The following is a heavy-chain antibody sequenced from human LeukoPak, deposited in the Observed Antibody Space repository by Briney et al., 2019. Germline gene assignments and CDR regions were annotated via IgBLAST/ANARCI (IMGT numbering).Heavy chain of an antibody. Sequence: GGSLRLSCAASGFTFSNYWMHWVRQDPGKGLVWVSFINPDGSTTNYADSVKGRFTISRDNAKNALYLQMNSLRAEDTAVYYCARVRLRGTGGGYFDYWGQGTLVTVSS. D-gene: IGHD4-17*01. CDR1: GFTFSNYW. CDR3: ARVRLRGTGGGYFDY. CDR2: INPDGSTT. V-gene: IGHV3-74*01. J-gene: IGHJ4*02.